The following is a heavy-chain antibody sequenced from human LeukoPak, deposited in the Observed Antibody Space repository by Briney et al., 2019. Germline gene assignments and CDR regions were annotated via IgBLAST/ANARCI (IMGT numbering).Heavy chain of an antibody. D-gene: IGHD3-22*01. CDR2: INPNSGGT. Sequence: ASVKVSCKASGYTFTGYYMHWVRQAPGQGLEWMGWINPNSGGTNYAQKFQGRVTMTRDTSISTACMELSRLRSDDTAVYYCAREVGPHYYDSSGYLYYFDYWGQGTLVTVSS. J-gene: IGHJ4*02. CDR1: GYTFTGYY. V-gene: IGHV1-2*02. CDR3: AREVGPHYYDSSGYLYYFDY.